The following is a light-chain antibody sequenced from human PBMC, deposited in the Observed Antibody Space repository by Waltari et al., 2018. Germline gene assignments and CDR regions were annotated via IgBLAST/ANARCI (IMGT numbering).Light chain of an antibody. J-gene: IGLJ2*01. CDR1: GLRRYS. CDR2: GKD. CDR3: LSRDITSTRF. Sequence: SSELTQDPAVSVALAHTVRLTCQGAGLRRYSASWYQQRPGQAPILFLYGKDTRPSGIPDRFSASTSGDTATLTITGTQAEDEADYYCLSRDITSTRFFGGGTRLTV. V-gene: IGLV3-19*01.